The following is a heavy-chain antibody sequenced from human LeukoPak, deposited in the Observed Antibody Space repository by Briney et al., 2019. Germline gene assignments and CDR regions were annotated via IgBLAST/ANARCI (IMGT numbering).Heavy chain of an antibody. J-gene: IGHJ6*03. CDR3: AKGAVLYYYYMDV. V-gene: IGHV3-30*02. Sequence: TGGSLRLSCAASGFTFSSYGMHWVRQAPGKGLEWVAFIRYDGSNKYYADSVKGRFTISRDNSKNTLYLQMNSLRAEDTAVYYCAKGAVLYYYYMDVWGEGTTVTVSS. CDR1: GFTFSSYG. CDR2: IRYDGSNK. D-gene: IGHD4/OR15-4a*01.